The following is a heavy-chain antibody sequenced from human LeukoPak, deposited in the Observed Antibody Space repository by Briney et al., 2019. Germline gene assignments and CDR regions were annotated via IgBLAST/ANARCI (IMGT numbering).Heavy chain of an antibody. CDR3: ATDSGATTTGFDY. V-gene: IGHV1-18*01. J-gene: IGHJ4*02. CDR1: GYTFTSYG. Sequence: ASVKVSCKASGYTFTSYGISWVRQAPGQGLEWMGWISAYNGNTKNAQKFQGRFSMTTDTSTSTAYMELRSLRSDDTAVYYCATDSGATTTGFDYWGQGTLVTVSS. CDR2: ISAYNGNT. D-gene: IGHD5-12*01.